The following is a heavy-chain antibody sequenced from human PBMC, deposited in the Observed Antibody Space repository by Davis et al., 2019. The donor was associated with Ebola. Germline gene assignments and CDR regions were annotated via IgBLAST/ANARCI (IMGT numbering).Heavy chain of an antibody. Sequence: GESLKISCAASGFTFSSYEMNWVRQAPGKGLEWVSYISSSGSTIYYADSVKGRFTISRDNAKNSLYLQMNSRRAEDTAVYYCARYYYDSSGYYFSSGLGYWGQGTLVTVSS. CDR2: ISSSGSTI. D-gene: IGHD3-22*01. CDR3: ARYYYDSSGYYFSSGLGY. V-gene: IGHV3-48*03. J-gene: IGHJ4*02. CDR1: GFTFSSYE.